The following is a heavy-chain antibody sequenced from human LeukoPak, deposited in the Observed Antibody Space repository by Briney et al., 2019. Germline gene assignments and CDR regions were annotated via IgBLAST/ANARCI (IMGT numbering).Heavy chain of an antibody. CDR1: DFSFITYA. D-gene: IGHD5-18*01. CDR2: ITGRGDAT. J-gene: IGHJ4*02. Sequence: GGSLRLSCAGSDFSFITYAMSWVRQAPGKGLEWVSTITGRGDATYYADSVKGRFTISRDNSENTFYLQMNSLRAEDTATYYCATYRQIQVPSEFWGQGTLATVSS. V-gene: IGHV3-23*01. CDR3: ATYRQIQVPSEF.